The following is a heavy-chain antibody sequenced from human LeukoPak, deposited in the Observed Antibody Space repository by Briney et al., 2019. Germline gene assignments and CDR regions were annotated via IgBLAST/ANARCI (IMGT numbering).Heavy chain of an antibody. Sequence: GGSLRLSCAASGFTFSSSAMNWVRQAPGKGLEWVSAISGSGGSTNYTDSVKGRFTISRDNSKNTLYLQMNSLRAEDTAVYYCAKRTYYYDGSGYYHRIDYWGQGTLVTVSS. CDR2: ISGSGGST. J-gene: IGHJ4*02. CDR1: GFTFSSSA. CDR3: AKRTYYYDGSGYYHRIDY. D-gene: IGHD3-22*01. V-gene: IGHV3-23*01.